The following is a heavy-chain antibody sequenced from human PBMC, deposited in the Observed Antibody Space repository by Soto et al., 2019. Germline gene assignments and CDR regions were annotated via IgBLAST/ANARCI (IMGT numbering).Heavy chain of an antibody. D-gene: IGHD6-19*01. CDR2: IYSGGST. Sequence: EVQLVESGGGLVQPGGSLRLSCAASGFTVSSNYMSWVRQAPGKGLEWVSVIYSGGSTYYADSVKGRFTISRDNSKNTRYLQMNSLRAEDTAVYYCARDLSSGGGWFDPWGQGTLVTVSS. J-gene: IGHJ5*02. CDR1: GFTVSSNY. V-gene: IGHV3-66*01. CDR3: ARDLSSGGGWFDP.